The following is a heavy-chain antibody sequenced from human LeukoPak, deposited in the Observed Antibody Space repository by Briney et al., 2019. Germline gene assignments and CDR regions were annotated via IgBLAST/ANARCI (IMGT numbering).Heavy chain of an antibody. CDR3: ATRSTSRYYYYGMDV. V-gene: IGHV4-31*03. D-gene: IGHD2-2*01. CDR2: IYYSGST. CDR1: GGSISSGGYY. Sequence: PSETLSLTCTVSGGSISSGGYYWSWIRQHPGKGLEWIGYIYYSGSTYYNPSLKSRVTISVDTSKNQFSLKLSSVTAADTAVYYCATRSTSRYYYYGMDVWGQGTTVTVSS. J-gene: IGHJ6*02.